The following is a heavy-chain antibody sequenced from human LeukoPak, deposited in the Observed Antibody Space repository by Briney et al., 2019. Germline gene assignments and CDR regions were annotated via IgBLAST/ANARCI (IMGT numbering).Heavy chain of an antibody. Sequence: ASVKVSCKVSGYTLTELSMHWVRQAPGKGLEWMGGFDPEDGETIYAQKFQGRVTMTEDTSTGTAYMDLSSLRSEDTAVYYCSAGITMVRGVIGYWGQGTLVTVSS. D-gene: IGHD3-10*01. CDR3: SAGITMVRGVIGY. CDR1: GYTLTELS. V-gene: IGHV1-24*01. J-gene: IGHJ4*02. CDR2: FDPEDGET.